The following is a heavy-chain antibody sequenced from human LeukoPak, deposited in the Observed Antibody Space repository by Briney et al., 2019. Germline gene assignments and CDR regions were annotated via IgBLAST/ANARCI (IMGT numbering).Heavy chain of an antibody. CDR2: ISSSSGLI. J-gene: IGHJ6*04. D-gene: IGHD3-10*02. CDR1: GFTFSNYN. V-gene: IGHV3-48*01. Sequence: GGSLRLSCAASGFTFSNYNMNWVRQAPGKGLEWVSYISSSSGLIYYADSVKGRFTISRDNAKNSLYLQMNSLRAEDTAVYYCAELGITMIGGVWGKGTTVTISS. CDR3: AELGITMIGGV.